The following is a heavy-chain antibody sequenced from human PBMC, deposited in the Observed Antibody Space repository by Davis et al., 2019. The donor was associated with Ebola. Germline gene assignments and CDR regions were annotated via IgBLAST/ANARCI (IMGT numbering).Heavy chain of an antibody. V-gene: IGHV4-39*07. CDR1: GGSISSSSYY. CDR2: INHSGST. CDR3: ARGIVATIRGLVYYYYGMDV. J-gene: IGHJ6*04. D-gene: IGHD5-12*01. Sequence: MPSETLSLTCTVSGGSISSSSYYWGWIRQPPGKGLEWIGEINHSGSTNYNPSLKSRVTISVDTSKNQFSLKLSSVTAADTAVYYCARGIVATIRGLVYYYYGMDVWGKGTTVTVSS.